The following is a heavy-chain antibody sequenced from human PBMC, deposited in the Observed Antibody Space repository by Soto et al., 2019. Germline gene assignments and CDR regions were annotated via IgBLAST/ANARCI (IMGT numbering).Heavy chain of an antibody. CDR2: ISWDGTIT. Sequence: GGSLRLSCAASGFTFDDFTMHWVRQVPGKALEWVSLISWDGTITHYADSVAGRFTISRDNSENSLPLKMNNPRTEDSALYFCKAGYTDSSAPVDQTSYLDYWGQGTLVTVSS. J-gene: IGHJ4*02. CDR3: KAGYTDSSAPVDQTSYLDY. V-gene: IGHV3-43*01. CDR1: GFTFDDFT. D-gene: IGHD6-13*01.